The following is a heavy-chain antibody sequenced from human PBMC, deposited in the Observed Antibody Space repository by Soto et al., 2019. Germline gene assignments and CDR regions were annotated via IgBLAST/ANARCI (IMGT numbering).Heavy chain of an antibody. D-gene: IGHD2-21*02. J-gene: IGHJ5*02. V-gene: IGHV4-39*01. Sequence: PSETLSLTCSVSGGSISSSSYFWGWIRQPPGKGLEWIGSIYYSGSTYYKPSLKSRITVSVDTSKNQFSLKLSTVNAADTAVYYCARHPSDFWFDPWGQGTLVT. CDR3: ARHPSDFWFDP. CDR1: GGSISSSSYF. CDR2: IYYSGST.